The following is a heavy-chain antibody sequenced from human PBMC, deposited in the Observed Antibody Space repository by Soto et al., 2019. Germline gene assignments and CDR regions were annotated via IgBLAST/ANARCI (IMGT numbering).Heavy chain of an antibody. CDR1: GFSLSTSGVG. CDR2: IYWDDDK. V-gene: IGHV2-5*02. CDR3: AHRGGYSYGFHFDY. J-gene: IGHJ4*02. Sequence: QITLKESGPTLVKPTQTLTLTRTFSGFSLSTSGVGVGWIRQPPGKALEWLALIYWDDDKRYSPSLKSRLTITKDTSKNQVVLTMTNMDPVDTATYYCAHRGGYSYGFHFDYWGQGTLVTVSS. D-gene: IGHD5-18*01.